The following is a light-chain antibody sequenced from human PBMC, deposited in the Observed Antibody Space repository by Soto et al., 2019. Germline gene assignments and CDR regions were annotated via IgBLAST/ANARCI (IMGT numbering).Light chain of an antibody. CDR3: QQSYSSPRT. J-gene: IGKJ2*01. Sequence: DIQMTQSPSSLSASVGDRVTITCRASQSISSYLNWYQQKAGTAPKLLIYAASSLQSGVPSRFSGSGSETDFTLTISSLQPEDFTTYHCQQSYSSPRTFGQGTKLEIK. V-gene: IGKV1-39*01. CDR1: QSISSY. CDR2: AAS.